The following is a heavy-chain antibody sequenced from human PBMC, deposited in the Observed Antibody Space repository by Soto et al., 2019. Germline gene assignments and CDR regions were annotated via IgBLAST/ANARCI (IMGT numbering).Heavy chain of an antibody. CDR1: GFTFSSYE. Sequence: GGSLRLSCAASGFTFSSYEMNWVRQAPGKGLEWVSYISSSGSTIYYADSVKGRFTISRDNAKNSLYLQMNSLRAEDTAVYYCARNPRRDAFDIWGQGTMVTVSS. J-gene: IGHJ3*02. V-gene: IGHV3-48*03. CDR3: ARNPRRDAFDI. CDR2: ISSSGSTI.